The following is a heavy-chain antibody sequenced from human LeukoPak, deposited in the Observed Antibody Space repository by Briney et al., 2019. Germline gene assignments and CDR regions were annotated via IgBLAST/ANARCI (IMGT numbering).Heavy chain of an antibody. D-gene: IGHD3-22*01. Sequence: PSETLSLTCTVSGDSIGSYYWNWIRQSPGEEMEWIGYVYYFGSTMYNPSLKSRVNISVNRSTNQFSLSVSSVTVADTAVYFCARTPKYFFDDSDSFYSDYWGQGALVTVSS. CDR2: VYYFGST. J-gene: IGHJ4*02. CDR1: GDSIGSYY. CDR3: ARTPKYFFDDSDSFYSDY. V-gene: IGHV4-59*01.